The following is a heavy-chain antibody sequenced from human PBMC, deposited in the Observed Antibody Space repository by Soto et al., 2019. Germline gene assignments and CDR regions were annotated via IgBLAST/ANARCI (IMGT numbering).Heavy chain of an antibody. CDR3: ARGGRYTYGYGDYSYGMDV. Sequence: PGGSLRLSCAASGFSFGDYAMSWVRQAPGKGLEWVSGISATGSRTSYADSVRGRFTISRDNVNNTLSLQMDSPRAEDTAVYYCARGGRYTYGYGDYSYGMDVWGQGTTVTVSS. D-gene: IGHD5-18*01. CDR2: ISATGSRT. J-gene: IGHJ6*02. V-gene: IGHV3-23*01. CDR1: GFSFGDYA.